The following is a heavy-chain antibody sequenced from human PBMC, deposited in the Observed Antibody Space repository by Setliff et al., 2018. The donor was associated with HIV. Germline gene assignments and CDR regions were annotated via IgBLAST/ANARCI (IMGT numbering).Heavy chain of an antibody. Sequence: WASVKVSCKASGYTFTSYDIHWVRQATGQGLEWMGWVNPNSGNTGYAQRFQGRVTMTRDTSVSTAYLELSNLRSEDTAVYYCARGAWYTSGWYSSRYMDVWGKGPRSPSP. CDR1: GYTFTSYD. V-gene: IGHV1-8*02. CDR3: ARGAWYTSGWYSSRYMDV. D-gene: IGHD6-19*01. CDR2: VNPNSGNT. J-gene: IGHJ6*03.